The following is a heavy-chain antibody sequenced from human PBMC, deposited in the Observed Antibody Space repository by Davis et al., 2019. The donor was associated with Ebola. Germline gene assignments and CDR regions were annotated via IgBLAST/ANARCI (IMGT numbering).Heavy chain of an antibody. D-gene: IGHD5-18*01. Sequence: GESLKISCAASGLSASPNYMSWIRQAPGKGLEWVSVLYPDGTTFYADSVKGRFTISRDNSKNTLYLQLNSLRAEDTAVYYCAKTQDTPTYYYYYALDVWGKGTTVTVSS. V-gene: IGHV3-53*01. CDR3: AKTQDTPTYYYYYALDV. J-gene: IGHJ6*04. CDR2: LYPDGTT. CDR1: GLSASPNY.